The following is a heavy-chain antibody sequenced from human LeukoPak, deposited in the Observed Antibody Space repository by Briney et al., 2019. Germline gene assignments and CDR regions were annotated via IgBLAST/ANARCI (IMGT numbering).Heavy chain of an antibody. V-gene: IGHV3-23*01. D-gene: IGHD3-22*01. J-gene: IGHJ1*01. Sequence: GGSLRLSCAASGFTFSSFDMTWVRQAPGKGLEWVSTISVSATNTYYADSVKGRFTISRGNSKNTLYLQMNSLRADDTAVYYCATITSMRVVLISWGQGTLVTVSS. CDR1: GFTFSSFD. CDR2: ISVSATNT. CDR3: ATITSMRVVLIS.